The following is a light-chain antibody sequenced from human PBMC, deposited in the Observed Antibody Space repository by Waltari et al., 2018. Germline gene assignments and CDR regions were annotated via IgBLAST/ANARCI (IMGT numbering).Light chain of an antibody. CDR3: SSYGGNNNLAV. Sequence: QSALTQPPSASGSPGQSVTISCTGTGSDVVGYTYVSWYQLHPGKAPKLIIYEVSKRPSGVPDRFSGSKSGNTASLTVSGLRTEDEADYYCSSYGGNNNLAVFGTGTKVIVL. V-gene: IGLV2-8*01. J-gene: IGLJ1*01. CDR2: EVS. CDR1: GSDVVGYTY.